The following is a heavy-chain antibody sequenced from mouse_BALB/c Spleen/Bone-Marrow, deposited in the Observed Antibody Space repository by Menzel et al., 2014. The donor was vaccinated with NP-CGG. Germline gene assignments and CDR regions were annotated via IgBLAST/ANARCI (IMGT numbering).Heavy chain of an antibody. V-gene: IGHV1S56*01. CDR3: AREAYYDYDEGFAY. Sequence: VQLQQSGPELVKPGASVKMSCKASGYTFTSYYIHGVKQRPGQGLEWIGWIYPGDGSTKYNEKFKGKTTLTADKSSSTAYMLLSSLTSEDSAIYFCAREAYYDYDEGFAYWGQGTLVTVSA. J-gene: IGHJ3*01. CDR2: IYPGDGST. D-gene: IGHD2-4*01. CDR1: GYTFTSYY.